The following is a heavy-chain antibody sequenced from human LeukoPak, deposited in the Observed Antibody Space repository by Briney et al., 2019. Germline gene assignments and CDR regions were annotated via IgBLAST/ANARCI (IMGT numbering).Heavy chain of an antibody. CDR1: GGSFSGYY. CDR2: INHSGST. Sequence: SETLSLTCAVYGGSFSGYYWSWIRQPPGKGLEWIGEINHSGSTNYNPSLKSRVTISVDTSKNQFSLKLSSVTAADTAVYYCARDRYYGSGPPDYWGQGTLVTVSS. D-gene: IGHD3-10*01. V-gene: IGHV4-34*01. CDR3: ARDRYYGSGPPDY. J-gene: IGHJ4*02.